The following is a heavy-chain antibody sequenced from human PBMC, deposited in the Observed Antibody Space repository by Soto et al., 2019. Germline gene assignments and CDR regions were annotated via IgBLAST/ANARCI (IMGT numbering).Heavy chain of an antibody. CDR2: FDPEDGET. J-gene: IGHJ5*02. V-gene: IGHV1-24*01. D-gene: IGHD3-9*01. CDR3: ARGPYYEILTGYLHSKWLAP. CDR1: GYTLTELS. Sequence: ASVKVSCKVSGYTLTELSMHWVLQAPGKGLEWMGGFDPEDGETIYAQKFQGRVTMTEDTSTDTAYMELSSLRSEDTAVYYCARGPYYEILTGYLHSKWLAPWGQGTLVTVSS.